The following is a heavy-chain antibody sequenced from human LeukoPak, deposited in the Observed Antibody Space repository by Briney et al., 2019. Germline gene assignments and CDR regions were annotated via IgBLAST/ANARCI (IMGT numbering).Heavy chain of an antibody. CDR2: IYHSGST. D-gene: IGHD5-18*01. J-gene: IGHJ4*02. CDR3: ARVAGGYSYRLDY. V-gene: IGHV4-30-2*01. CDR1: GGSISSGGYY. Sequence: SQTLSLTCTVSGGSISSGGYYWSWIRQPPGKGLEWIGYIYHSGSTYYNPSLKSRVTISVDTSKNQFSLKLSSVTAADTAVYYCARVAGGYSYRLDYWGQGTLVTVSS.